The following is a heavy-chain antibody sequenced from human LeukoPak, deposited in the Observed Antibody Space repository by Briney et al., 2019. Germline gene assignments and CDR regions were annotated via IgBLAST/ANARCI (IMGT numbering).Heavy chain of an antibody. CDR2: IIPIFGTA. D-gene: IGHD1-14*01. J-gene: IGHJ4*02. CDR3: ARRGPGIIDY. V-gene: IGHV1-69*13. Sequence: SVKVSCKASGGTFSSYAISWVRQAPGQGLEWMGGIIPIFGTANYAQKFQGRVTITADESTSTDYMELSSLRSEDTAVYYCARRGPGIIDYWGQGTLVTVSS. CDR1: GGTFSSYA.